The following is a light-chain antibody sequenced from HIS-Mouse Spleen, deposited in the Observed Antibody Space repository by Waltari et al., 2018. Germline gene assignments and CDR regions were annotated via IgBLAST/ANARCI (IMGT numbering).Light chain of an antibody. CDR2: EGS. V-gene: IGLV2-23*01. CDR3: CSYAGSSTWV. Sequence: QSALTQPASVSGSPGQSITISCTVTSSDVGSYNLFSWYQQHPVKAPKLMISEGSKRPSGVSNRFSGDKSGNTASLTISGLQAEDEADYYCCSYAGSSTWVFGGGTKLTVL. J-gene: IGLJ3*02. CDR1: SSDVGSYNL.